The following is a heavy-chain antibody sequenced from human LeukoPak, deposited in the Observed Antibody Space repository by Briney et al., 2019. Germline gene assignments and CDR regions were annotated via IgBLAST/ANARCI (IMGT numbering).Heavy chain of an antibody. CDR1: GGSISTTTYY. CDR2: IYYSGST. D-gene: IGHD5-24*01. V-gene: IGHV4-39*07. CDR3: ASTRDGYNFRYFDY. Sequence: SETLSLTCTVSGGSISTTTYYWGWIRQPPGKGLEWIGSIYYSGSTYYNPSLKSRVTISVDTSKNQFSLKLSSVTAADTAVYYCASTRDGYNFRYFDYWGQGTLVTVSS. J-gene: IGHJ4*02.